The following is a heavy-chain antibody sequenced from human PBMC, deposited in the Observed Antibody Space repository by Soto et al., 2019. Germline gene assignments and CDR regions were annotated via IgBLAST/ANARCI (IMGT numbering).Heavy chain of an antibody. V-gene: IGHV4-30-4*01. J-gene: IGHJ4*02. D-gene: IGHD3-22*01. Sequence: QVQLQESGPGLVKPSQTLSLTCTVSGGSISSGDYYWSWIRQPPGKGLEWIGYIYYSGSTYYNPSLKSRVTISVDTSKNTFSLKLSSVTAADTAVYYCARRAAYYYDSSGQIDYWGQGTLVTVSS. CDR2: IYYSGST. CDR3: ARRAAYYYDSSGQIDY. CDR1: GGSISSGDYY.